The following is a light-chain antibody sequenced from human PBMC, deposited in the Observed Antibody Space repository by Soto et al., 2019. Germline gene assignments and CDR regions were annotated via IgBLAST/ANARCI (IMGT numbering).Light chain of an antibody. CDR2: AAS. J-gene: IGKJ5*01. CDR3: QQADTFPIT. CDR1: QGISRS. Sequence: DIQMTQSPSSVSASVGDRVTISCQASQGISRSLSWYQQKPGKAPKLLIYAASGLQSGVPSRFSGSGFGTDFTLTISSLQPEDSAIYYCQQADTFPITFGQGTRREIK. V-gene: IGKV1D-12*01.